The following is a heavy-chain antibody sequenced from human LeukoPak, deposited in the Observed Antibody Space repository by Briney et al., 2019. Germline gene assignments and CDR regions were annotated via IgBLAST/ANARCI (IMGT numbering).Heavy chain of an antibody. D-gene: IGHD2-2*01. CDR1: GGSISSGDYY. CDR2: IYYSGST. V-gene: IGHV4-30-4*08. Sequence: SQTLSLTCTVSGGSISSGDYYWSWIRQPPGKGLEWIGYIYYSGSTYYNPSLKSRVTISVDTSKNQFSLKLSSVTAADTAVYYCARGVGDIVVVPAADIGSDYWGQGTLVTVSS. J-gene: IGHJ4*02. CDR3: ARGVGDIVVVPAADIGSDY.